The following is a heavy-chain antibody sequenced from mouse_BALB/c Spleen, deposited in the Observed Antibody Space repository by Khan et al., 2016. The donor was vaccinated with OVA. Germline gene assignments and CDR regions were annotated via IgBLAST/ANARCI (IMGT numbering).Heavy chain of an antibody. Sequence: VELVESGAELARPGASVKLSCKASGYTFTSYWMQWVKQRPGQGLEWIGAIYPGDGDTRYTQRFKGKATLTADKSSTTAYMQLSNLASEDSAVYYCGRGTPSDYWGQGTSLTGSS. CDR1: GYTFTSYW. CDR2: IYPGDGDT. V-gene: IGHV1-87*01. CDR3: GRGTPSDY. J-gene: IGHJ2*03.